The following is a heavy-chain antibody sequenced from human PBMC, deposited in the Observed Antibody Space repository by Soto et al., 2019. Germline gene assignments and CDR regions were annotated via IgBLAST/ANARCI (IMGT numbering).Heavy chain of an antibody. D-gene: IGHD3-16*01. CDR3: AREGGDGVDY. V-gene: IGHV4-31*03. J-gene: IGHJ4*02. CDR1: GGSISSGSYY. Sequence: QVQLQESGPGLVKPSQTLSLTCTVSGGSISSGSYYWTWIRQHPGKGLEWIGYIYYSGSTYYNPSLKSRVTISVDTSKNQFSLKLTSLTAADTAVFYCAREGGDGVDYWGQGTLVTVAS. CDR2: IYYSGST.